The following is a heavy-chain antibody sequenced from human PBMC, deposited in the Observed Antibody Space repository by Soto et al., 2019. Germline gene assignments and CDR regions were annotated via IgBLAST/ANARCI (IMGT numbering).Heavy chain of an antibody. CDR3: ARTYYYGSGSLDYYYYGMDG. J-gene: IGHJ6*02. Sequence: GESLKISCKGSGYSFTSYWIGWVRQMPGKGLEWMGIIYPGDSDTRYSPSFQGQVTISADKSISTAYLQWSSLKASDTAMYYCARTYYYGSGSLDYYYYGMDGWGQGTTVTVSS. CDR2: IYPGDSDT. V-gene: IGHV5-51*01. D-gene: IGHD3-10*01. CDR1: GYSFTSYW.